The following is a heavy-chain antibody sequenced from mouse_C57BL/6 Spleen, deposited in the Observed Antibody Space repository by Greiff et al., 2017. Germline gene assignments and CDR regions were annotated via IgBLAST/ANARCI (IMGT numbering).Heavy chain of an antibody. J-gene: IGHJ1*03. Sequence: QVQLQQSGPELVKPGASVKISCKASGYTFTDYYINWVKQRPGQGLEWIGWIFPGSGSTYYNEKFKGKATLTVDKSSSTAYMLRSSLTSEDSAVYFCARRNPLITTVVTYWYFDVWGTGTTVTVSS. D-gene: IGHD1-1*01. CDR2: IFPGSGST. V-gene: IGHV1-75*01. CDR3: ARRNPLITTVVTYWYFDV. CDR1: GYTFTDYY.